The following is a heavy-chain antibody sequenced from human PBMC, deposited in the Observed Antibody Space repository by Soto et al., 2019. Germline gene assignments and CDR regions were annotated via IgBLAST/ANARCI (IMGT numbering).Heavy chain of an antibody. CDR1: GYTFTGYY. CDR2: INPNSGCT. V-gene: IGHV1-2*04. CDR3: ATGLPARPYSYYYGMDD. J-gene: IGHJ6*02. D-gene: IGHD6-6*01. Sequence: QVQLVQSGAAVKKPGASVKVSCKASGYTFTGYYMHWVRQAPGQGLEWEGWINPNSGCTNYAQKFQGWVTMTRDTTISTAYMELSRLSTDDTAVYHCATGLPARPYSYYYGMDDWGQGTTVTVSS.